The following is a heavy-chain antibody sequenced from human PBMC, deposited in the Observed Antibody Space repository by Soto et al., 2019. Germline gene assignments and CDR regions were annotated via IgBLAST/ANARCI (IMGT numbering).Heavy chain of an antibody. CDR2: VYPGDSDT. CDR1: GYIFTNYY. Sequence: PGESLKISCKGSGYIFTNYYIAWVRQIPGKGLEWMGIVYPGDSDTRYSPSFQGQVTISADKSINTAYLQWSSLKASDTAMYYCATRGGPGTFDAFDIWGQGTMVTVSS. D-gene: IGHD3-16*01. J-gene: IGHJ3*02. CDR3: ATRGGPGTFDAFDI. V-gene: IGHV5-51*01.